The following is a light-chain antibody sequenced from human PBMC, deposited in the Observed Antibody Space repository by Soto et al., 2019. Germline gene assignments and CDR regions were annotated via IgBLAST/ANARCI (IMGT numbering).Light chain of an antibody. CDR1: QSVSTN. J-gene: IGKJ1*01. CDR2: SVS. CDR3: HHYHTSPRT. V-gene: IGKV3-15*01. Sequence: EIVLTQSPATLSVSPGDRASLSCRASQSVSTNLAWYQHKPGQPPRLLFYSVSARASGVPARYSVSGSETDFTLTITSLQSEDFPVYSCHHYHTSPRTFGQRTKVE.